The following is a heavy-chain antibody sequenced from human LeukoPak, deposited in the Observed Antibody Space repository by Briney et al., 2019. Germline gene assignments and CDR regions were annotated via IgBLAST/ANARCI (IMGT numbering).Heavy chain of an antibody. V-gene: IGHV4-34*01. CDR3: ARSSGWRRLPYQYYYMEV. D-gene: IGHD6-19*01. CDR2: INHSGST. Sequence: SETLSLTCVVYGGSFSGYYWSWIRQPPGKGLEWIGEINHSGSTNYNPSLKSRVTISVDTSKNQFSLKLSSVTAADTAVYYCARSSGWRRLPYQYYYMEVWGKGTTVTVSS. J-gene: IGHJ6*03. CDR1: GGSFSGYY.